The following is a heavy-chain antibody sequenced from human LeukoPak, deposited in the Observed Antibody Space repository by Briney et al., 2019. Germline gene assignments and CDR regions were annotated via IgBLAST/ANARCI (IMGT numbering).Heavy chain of an antibody. CDR3: ARVNPLVAPGALDI. D-gene: IGHD5-12*01. V-gene: IGHV3-7*01. J-gene: IGHJ3*02. CDR2: IKQDGSAK. Sequence: GGSLRLSCVASGFTFSKYWMTWVRQAPGKGLAWVANIKQDGSAKYYMDSVKGRFAISRDNAKNSLYLRMNSLGAEDTAVYYCARVNPLVAPGALDIWGQGTMVAVSS. CDR1: GFTFSKYW.